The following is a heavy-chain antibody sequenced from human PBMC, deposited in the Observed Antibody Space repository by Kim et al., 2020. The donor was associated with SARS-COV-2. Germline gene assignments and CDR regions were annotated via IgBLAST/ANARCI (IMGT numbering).Heavy chain of an antibody. CDR3: AREGDIVVVTAMLLDY. CDR2: IKQDGSEK. V-gene: IGHV3-7*01. Sequence: GGSLRLSCAASGFTFSSYWMSWVRQAPGKGLEWVANIKQDGSEKYYVDSVKGRFTISRDNAKNSLYLQMNSLRAEDTAVYYCAREGDIVVVTAMLLDYWGQGTLVTVSS. J-gene: IGHJ4*02. CDR1: GFTFSSYW. D-gene: IGHD2-21*02.